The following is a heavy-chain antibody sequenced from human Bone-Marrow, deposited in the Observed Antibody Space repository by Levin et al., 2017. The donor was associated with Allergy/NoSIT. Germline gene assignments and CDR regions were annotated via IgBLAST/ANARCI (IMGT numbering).Heavy chain of an antibody. Sequence: GGSLRLSCAASGFTFSSYAMHWVRQAPGKGLEWVAVISYDGSNKYYADSVKGRFTISRDNSKNTLYLQMNSLRAEDTAVYYCARDYLAAAGMGMDVWGQGTTVTVSS. J-gene: IGHJ6*02. CDR3: ARDYLAAAGMGMDV. V-gene: IGHV3-30*04. CDR1: GFTFSSYA. D-gene: IGHD6-13*01. CDR2: ISYDGSNK.